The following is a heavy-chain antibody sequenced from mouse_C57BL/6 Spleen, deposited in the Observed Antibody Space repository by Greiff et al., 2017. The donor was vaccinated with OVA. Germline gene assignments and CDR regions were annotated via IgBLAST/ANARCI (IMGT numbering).Heavy chain of an antibody. Sequence: VQLQQSGPELVKPGASVKISCKASGYSFTGYYMNWVKQSTGKSLEWIGVINPNYGTTSYNQKFKGKATLTVDQSSSTAYMQLNSLTSEDSAVDYCARRDYYGSYGYFDVWGTGTTVTVSS. J-gene: IGHJ1*03. V-gene: IGHV1-39*01. CDR2: INPNYGTT. CDR1: GYSFTGYY. CDR3: ARRDYYGSYGYFDV. D-gene: IGHD1-1*01.